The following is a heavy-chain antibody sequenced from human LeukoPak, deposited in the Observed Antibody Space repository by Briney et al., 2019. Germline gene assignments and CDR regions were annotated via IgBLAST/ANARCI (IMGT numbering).Heavy chain of an antibody. J-gene: IGHJ6*03. Sequence: ASVKVSCKASGYTFTSYYMHWVRQAPGQGLEWMGIINPSGGSTSYAQKFQGRVTMTRDMSTSTAYMELSSLRSEDTAVYYCARGTTPYGDYANYYYYYYMDVWGKGTTVTVSS. CDR1: GYTFTSYY. CDR2: INPSGGST. D-gene: IGHD4-17*01. CDR3: ARGTTPYGDYANYYYYYYMDV. V-gene: IGHV1-46*01.